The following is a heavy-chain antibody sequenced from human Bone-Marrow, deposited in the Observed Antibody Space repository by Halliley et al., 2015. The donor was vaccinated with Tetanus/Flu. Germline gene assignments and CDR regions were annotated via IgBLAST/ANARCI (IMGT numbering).Heavy chain of an antibody. CDR3: ARRYISSWYAWFDP. Sequence: WIGNIEYRGDTSYNPSLKGRVSISVDTSKNQFFLTLISVTSADTAIYFCARRYISSWYAWFDPWGPGTRVTVSS. CDR2: IEYRGDT. V-gene: IGHV4-39*01. D-gene: IGHD6-13*01. J-gene: IGHJ5*02.